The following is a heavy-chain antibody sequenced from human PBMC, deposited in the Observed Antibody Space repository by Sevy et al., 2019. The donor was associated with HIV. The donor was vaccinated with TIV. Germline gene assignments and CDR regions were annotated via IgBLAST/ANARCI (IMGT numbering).Heavy chain of an antibody. D-gene: IGHD5-18*01. J-gene: IGHJ4*02. Sequence: GGFLRLSCAASIFTFSDYYMTWIRQAPGKGLECVSHISSGGSHIHYADSVKGRFTISRDNAKKSLYLQMNSLTAEDTAVYYCARVRYNYGSYYFDYWGQGTLVTVSS. V-gene: IGHV3-11*01. CDR3: ARVRYNYGSYYFDY. CDR2: ISSGGSHI. CDR1: IFTFSDYY.